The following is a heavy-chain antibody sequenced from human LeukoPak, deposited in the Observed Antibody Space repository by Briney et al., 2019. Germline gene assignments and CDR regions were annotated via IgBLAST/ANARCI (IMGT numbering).Heavy chain of an antibody. Sequence: ASVKVSCKASGYTFTGYYMHWVRQAPGQGLEWMGWINPNSGGTNYAQKFQGRVTKTRDTSISTAYMELSRLRSDDTAVYYCARLTYYYDSSGYYCDAFDIWGQGTMVTVSS. CDR2: INPNSGGT. V-gene: IGHV1-2*02. CDR3: ARLTYYYDSSGYYCDAFDI. CDR1: GYTFTGYY. J-gene: IGHJ3*02. D-gene: IGHD3-22*01.